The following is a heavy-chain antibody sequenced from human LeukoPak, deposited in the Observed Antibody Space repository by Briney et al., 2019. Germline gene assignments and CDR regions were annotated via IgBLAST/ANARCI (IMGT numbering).Heavy chain of an antibody. CDR1: GYTFTSYD. CDR2: MNPNSDNT. Sequence: ASVKVSCKASGYTFTSYDINWVRQATGQGLEWTGWMNPNSDNTGYAQKFQGRVTITRNTSISTAYMELSSLRSEDTAVYYCARVLGLKTTNYSFGYWGQGTLVTVSS. D-gene: IGHD1-1*01. J-gene: IGHJ4*02. V-gene: IGHV1-8*03. CDR3: ARVLGLKTTNYSFGY.